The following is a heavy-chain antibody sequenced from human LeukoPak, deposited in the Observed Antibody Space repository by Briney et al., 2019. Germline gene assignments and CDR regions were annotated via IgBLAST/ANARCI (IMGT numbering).Heavy chain of an antibody. D-gene: IGHD3-22*01. CDR3: ARSLRRSYYDSSGYDY. V-gene: IGHV3-7*01. J-gene: IGHJ4*02. CDR1: GFTFSFYW. CDR2: IKQDGSEK. Sequence: PGGSLRLSCAGSGFTFSFYWMSWVRQAPGKGLQWVANIKQDGSEKHYVDSVKGRLTISRDNAKTSLYLQMNSLRAEDTAVYYCARSLRRSYYDSSGYDYWGQGTLVTVSS.